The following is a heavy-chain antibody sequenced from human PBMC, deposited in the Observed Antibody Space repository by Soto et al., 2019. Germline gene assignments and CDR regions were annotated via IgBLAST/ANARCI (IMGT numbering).Heavy chain of an antibody. CDR2: ISGSGGST. V-gene: IGHV3-23*01. CDR1: GFPFSSYA. D-gene: IGHD2-2*01. Sequence: GGSLRLSCAASGFPFSSYAMSWVRQAPGKGLEWVSGISGSGGSTYYADSVKGRFTISRDSSKNTLYLQMNSLRAEDTAVYYCAKDRYCSSTSCYAGFDYWGQGTLLTVSS. CDR3: AKDRYCSSTSCYAGFDY. J-gene: IGHJ4*02.